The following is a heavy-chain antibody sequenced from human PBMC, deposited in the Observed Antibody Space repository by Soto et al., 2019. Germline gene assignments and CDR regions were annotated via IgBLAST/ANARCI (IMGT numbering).Heavy chain of an antibody. CDR2: IWYDGSNE. V-gene: IGHV3-33*01. CDR3: ARDDIPGRAVAIYGMDI. CDR1: GFTFSNYG. J-gene: IGHJ6*02. D-gene: IGHD6-19*01. Sequence: GGSLRLSCAASGFTFSNYGMHWVRQAPGKGLEWVAVIWYDGSNEYYADSVKGRFTISRGNSKNTLYLQMNSLRAEDTAVYYCARDDIPGRAVAIYGMDIWGQGTTVTVSS.